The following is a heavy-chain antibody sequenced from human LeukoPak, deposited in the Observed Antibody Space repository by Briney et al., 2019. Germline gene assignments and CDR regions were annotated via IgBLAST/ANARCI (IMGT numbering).Heavy chain of an antibody. CDR3: ARDMVVVAATRFNWFDP. J-gene: IGHJ5*02. Sequence: ASVKVSCKASGYTFTSYYMHWVRQAPGQGLEWTGIINPSGGSTSYAQKFQGRVTMTRDTSTSTVYMELSSLRSEDTAVYYCARDMVVVAATRFNWFDPWGQGTLVTVSS. D-gene: IGHD2-15*01. V-gene: IGHV1-46*01. CDR2: INPSGGST. CDR1: GYTFTSYY.